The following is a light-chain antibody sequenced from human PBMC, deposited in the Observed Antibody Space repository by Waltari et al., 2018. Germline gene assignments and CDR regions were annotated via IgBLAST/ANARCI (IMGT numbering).Light chain of an antibody. CDR1: SNDVGGYNY. CDR2: EVS. V-gene: IGLV2-8*01. CDR3: SSYAGSNNVV. J-gene: IGLJ2*01. Sequence: QSALTQPPSASGSPGQSVTISCTGTSNDVGGYNYVPWYQQPPGKAPKLMIYEVSKRPSGVPDRFSGSKSGYTASLTVSGLQAEDEADYFCSSYAGSNNVVFGGGTKLTVL.